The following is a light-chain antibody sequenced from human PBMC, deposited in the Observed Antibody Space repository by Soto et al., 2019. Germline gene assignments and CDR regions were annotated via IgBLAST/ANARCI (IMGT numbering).Light chain of an antibody. CDR1: QSVNNW. CDR3: QQYHSYPWT. J-gene: IGKJ1*01. V-gene: IGKV1-5*01. Sequence: DIQMTQSPSTLSASVGDRVTITCRASQSVNNWLAWYQQKPGKAPKLLIYDASSLGSGVPSRFSGSASGTEFTLTISRLQPDDFATYYCQQYHSYPWTFGQGTKGAI. CDR2: DAS.